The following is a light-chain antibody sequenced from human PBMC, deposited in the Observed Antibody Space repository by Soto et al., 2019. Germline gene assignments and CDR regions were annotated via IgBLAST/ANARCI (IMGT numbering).Light chain of an antibody. V-gene: IGLV2-14*03. CDR3: SSYTGSSTYV. J-gene: IGLJ1*01. Sequence: QSVLTQPAAVSGSPGQSITISCTGTISDVGGYNYVSWYQQHPGKAPKLMIYDVSNRPSGVSNRFSGSKSGNTASLTISGLQAEDEADYYCSSYTGSSTYVFGTGTKVTVL. CDR2: DVS. CDR1: ISDVGGYNY.